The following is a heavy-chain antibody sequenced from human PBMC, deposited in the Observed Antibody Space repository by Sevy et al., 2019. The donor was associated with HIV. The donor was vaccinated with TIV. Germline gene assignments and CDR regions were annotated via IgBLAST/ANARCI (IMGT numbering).Heavy chain of an antibody. V-gene: IGHV3-74*01. CDR3: SRGLYYDMRGNQEPGDY. J-gene: IGHJ4*02. D-gene: IGHD3-16*01. Sequence: GGSLRLSCAASGITLTPYWMHWVRQVPGKGLVWVSRINSDGSSTSYAESVKGRFTISRDNGKNTVYLQMKSLRVEDTAVYFCSRGLYYDMRGNQEPGDYWGQGVLVTVSS. CDR1: GITLTPYW. CDR2: INSDGSST.